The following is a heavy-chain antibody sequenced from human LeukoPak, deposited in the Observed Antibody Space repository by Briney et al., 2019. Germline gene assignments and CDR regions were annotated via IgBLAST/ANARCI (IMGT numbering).Heavy chain of an antibody. V-gene: IGHV3-30*18. CDR3: AKDWGVYDSSGYYGY. J-gene: IGHJ4*02. CDR2: ISYDGSNK. D-gene: IGHD3-22*01. Sequence: GGSLRLSCAASGFTSSSYGMHWVRQAPGKGLEWVAVISYDGSNKYYADSVKGRFTIPRDNSKNTLYLQMNSLRAEDTAVYYCAKDWGVYDSSGYYGYWGQGTLVTVSS. CDR1: GFTSSSYG.